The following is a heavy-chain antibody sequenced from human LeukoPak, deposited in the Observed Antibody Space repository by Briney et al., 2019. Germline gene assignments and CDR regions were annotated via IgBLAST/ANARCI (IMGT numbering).Heavy chain of an antibody. Sequence: GGSLRLSCADSGFTFSNYSMNWVRQAPGKGLEWVSSISSSSSYIYYADSVKGRFTISRDNAKKSMYLEMNSLRAEDTAVYYCARPSNEGQWLVGQGVDCWGQGTLVTVSS. J-gene: IGHJ4*02. CDR3: ARPSNEGQWLVGQGVDC. V-gene: IGHV3-21*01. D-gene: IGHD6-19*01. CDR2: ISSSSSYI. CDR1: GFTFSNYS.